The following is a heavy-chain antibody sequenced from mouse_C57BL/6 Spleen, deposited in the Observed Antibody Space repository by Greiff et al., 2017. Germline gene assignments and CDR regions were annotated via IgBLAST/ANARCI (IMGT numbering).Heavy chain of an antibody. V-gene: IGHV5-16*01. Sequence: EVMLVESEGGLVQPGSSMKLSCTASGFTFSDYYMAWVRQVPEKGLEWVANINYDGSSTYYLDSLKSRFIISRDNAKNILYLQMSSLKSEDTATYYCAREEGTGYFDYWGQGTTLTVSS. J-gene: IGHJ2*01. CDR3: AREEGTGYFDY. CDR2: INYDGSST. D-gene: IGHD3-3*01. CDR1: GFTFSDYY.